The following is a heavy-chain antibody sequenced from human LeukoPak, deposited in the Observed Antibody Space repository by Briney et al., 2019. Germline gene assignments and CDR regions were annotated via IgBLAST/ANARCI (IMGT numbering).Heavy chain of an antibody. CDR1: GFTFSSSG. CDR2: ISYDGSNK. V-gene: IGHV3-30*18. D-gene: IGHD5-18*01. Sequence: GGSLRLSCAASGFTFSSSGMHWVGQAPGKGLEWVAVISYDGSNKYYADSVKGRFTISRDNSKNTLYLQMNSLRAEDTAVYYCAKGVRVDTAMDFDYWGQGTLVTVSS. CDR3: AKGVRVDTAMDFDY. J-gene: IGHJ4*02.